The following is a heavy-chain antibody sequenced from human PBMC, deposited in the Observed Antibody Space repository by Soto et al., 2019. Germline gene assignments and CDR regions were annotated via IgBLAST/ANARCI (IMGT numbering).Heavy chain of an antibody. CDR1: GFTFSSYA. D-gene: IGHD5-18*01. J-gene: IGHJ4*02. CDR3: AKDAGIQLWLPQPFDY. Sequence: VQLLESGGGLVQPGGSLRLSCAASGFTFSSYAMSWVRQAPGKGLEWVSAISGSGGSTYYADSVKGRFTISRDNSKNTLYLQMNSLRAEDTAVYYCAKDAGIQLWLPQPFDYWGQGTLVTVSS. CDR2: ISGSGGST. V-gene: IGHV3-23*01.